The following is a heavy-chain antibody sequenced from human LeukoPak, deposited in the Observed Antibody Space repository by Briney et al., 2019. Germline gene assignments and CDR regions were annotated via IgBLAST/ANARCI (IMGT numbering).Heavy chain of an antibody. J-gene: IGHJ5*02. D-gene: IGHD3-10*01. CDR1: GYTFTGHY. CDR2: INPNSGGT. CDR3: AREGARWFGEPPSSPKDWFDP. V-gene: IGHV1-2*02. Sequence: ASVKVSCKASGYTFTGHYMHWVRQAPGQGLEWMGWINPNSGGTNYAQKFQGRVTMTRDTSISTAYMEMSRLKSDDTAVYYCAREGARWFGEPPSSPKDWFDPWGQGTLVIVSS.